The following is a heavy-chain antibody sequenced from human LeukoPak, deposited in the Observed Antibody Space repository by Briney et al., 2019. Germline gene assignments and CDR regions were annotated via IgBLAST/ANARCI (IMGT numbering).Heavy chain of an antibody. Sequence: PSETLSLTCAVYGGSFSGYYWSWIRQPPGKGLEWIGEINHSGSTNYNPSLKRRVTISVETSKNQFSLKLSSVTAADTAVYYCARRRGYSYGLDYWGQGTLVTVSS. CDR3: ARRRGYSYGLDY. CDR1: GGSFSGYY. J-gene: IGHJ4*02. CDR2: INHSGST. V-gene: IGHV4-34*01. D-gene: IGHD5-18*01.